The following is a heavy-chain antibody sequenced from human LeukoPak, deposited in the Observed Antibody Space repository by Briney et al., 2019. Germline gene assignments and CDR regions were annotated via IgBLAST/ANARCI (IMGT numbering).Heavy chain of an antibody. CDR3: ARPLWFGTYYYYGMDV. CDR2: ISYDGSNK. D-gene: IGHD3-10*01. V-gene: IGHV3-30-3*01. CDR1: GFTFSNAW. J-gene: IGHJ6*02. Sequence: GGSLRLSCAASGFTFSNAWMSWVRQAPGKGLEWVAVISYDGSNKYYADSVKGRFTISRDNSKNTLYLQMNSLRAEDTAVYYCARPLWFGTYYYYGMDVWGQGTTVTVSS.